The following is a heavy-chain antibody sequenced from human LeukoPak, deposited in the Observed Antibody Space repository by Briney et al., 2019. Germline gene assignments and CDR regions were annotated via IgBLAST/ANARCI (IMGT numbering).Heavy chain of an antibody. J-gene: IGHJ1*01. D-gene: IGHD2-21*01. V-gene: IGHV3-30*02. CDR3: ATDIVVVIDPIGEYFQH. CDR2: IRYDGGNK. CDR1: GFTFSSYG. Sequence: QPGGSLRLSCAASGFTFSSYGMHWVRQAPGKGLEWVAFIRYDGGNKYYADSVKGRFTISRDNSKNTLYLQMNSLRAEDTAVYYCATDIVVVIDPIGEYFQHWGQGTLVTVSS.